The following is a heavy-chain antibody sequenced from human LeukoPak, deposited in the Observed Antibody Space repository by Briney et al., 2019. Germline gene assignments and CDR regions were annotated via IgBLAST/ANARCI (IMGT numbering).Heavy chain of an antibody. CDR2: ISGSGGNT. D-gene: IGHD4-11*01. CDR1: GFTFSSYA. CDR3: AKDGRNLIMTTVTTSDS. Sequence: PGGSLRLSCAASGFTFSSYAMSWVRQAPGQGLEWESAISGSGGNTNYADSVKGRFTISRDNSKNTLCLLMNSLRAEDTAVYYCAKDGRNLIMTTVTTSDSWGQGILVTVSS. V-gene: IGHV3-23*01. J-gene: IGHJ4*02.